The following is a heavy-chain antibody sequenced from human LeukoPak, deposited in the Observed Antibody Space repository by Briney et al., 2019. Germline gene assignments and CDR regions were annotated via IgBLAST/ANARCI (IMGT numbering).Heavy chain of an antibody. CDR3: AKDPYSSSWAFDY. J-gene: IGHJ4*02. Sequence: GGSLRLSCAASGFTFSSYWMSWVRQAPGKGLEWVSAISGSGGSTYYADSVKGRFTISRDNSKNTLYLQMNSLRAEDTAVYYCAKDPYSSSWAFDYWGQGTLVTVSS. CDR2: ISGSGGST. V-gene: IGHV3-23*01. D-gene: IGHD6-13*01. CDR1: GFTFSSYW.